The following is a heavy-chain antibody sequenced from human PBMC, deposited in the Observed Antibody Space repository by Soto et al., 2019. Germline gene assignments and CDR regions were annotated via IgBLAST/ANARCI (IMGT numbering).Heavy chain of an antibody. Sequence: EVPLAESGGGVARPGGSRRLSCAASGIAFGDYGMTWVRRVPGKGLEWVAGISWNGDNTGYADFAKGRFTISRDNSKKSLLLEMNSLRVEDTAFYYCARGEYTSRRGFDVWGQGTPVTVSS. D-gene: IGHD6-6*01. V-gene: IGHV3-20*04. CDR1: GIAFGDYG. CDR2: ISWNGDNT. J-gene: IGHJ6*02. CDR3: ARGEYTSRRGFDV.